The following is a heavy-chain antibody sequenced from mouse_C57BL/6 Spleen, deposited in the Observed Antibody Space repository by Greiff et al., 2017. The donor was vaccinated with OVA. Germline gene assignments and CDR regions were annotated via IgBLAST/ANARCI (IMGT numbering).Heavy chain of an antibody. Sequence: DVHLVESGGGLVQPGGSLSLSCAASGFTFTDYYMSWVRQPPGKALEWLGFLRNKANGYTTEYSASVKGRFNISRDNSQSILYLQMDALRAEDSATYYSASPLEGSYDIDDRGQRTSVTVYS. CDR1: GFTFTDYY. CDR2: LRNKANGYTT. J-gene: IGHJ4*01. V-gene: IGHV7-3*01. CDR3: ASPLEGSYDIDD.